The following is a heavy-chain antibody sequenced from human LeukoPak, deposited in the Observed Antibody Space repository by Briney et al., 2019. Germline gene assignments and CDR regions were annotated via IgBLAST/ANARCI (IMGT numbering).Heavy chain of an antibody. CDR3: ARVNINNWHSCDY. V-gene: IGHV4-4*02. CDR2: IYHSGSP. D-gene: IGHD1-1*01. Sequence: SETLSLTCAVSGGSSSSSNWWSWVRQPSGEGLEWIGEIYHSGSPNYNPSLKSRVTISVDKSRNHFSLNLSSVTAADTAVYYCARVNINNWHSCDYWGQGTLVTVSS. CDR1: GGSSSSSNW. J-gene: IGHJ4*02.